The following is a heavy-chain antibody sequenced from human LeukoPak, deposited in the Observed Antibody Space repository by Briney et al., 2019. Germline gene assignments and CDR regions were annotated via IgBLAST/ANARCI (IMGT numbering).Heavy chain of an antibody. CDR2: ISGSGGGT. Sequence: GGSLRLSCAASGFAFTTYAMSWVSQAPGMGLEWVSAISGSGGGTYYADSVKGRFTISRDNAKNTLYLLMNNLRAEDTAVYYCAKEVSSSSRFYFEYWSQGTLVTVSS. V-gene: IGHV3-23*01. CDR1: GFAFTTYA. D-gene: IGHD6-6*01. J-gene: IGHJ4*02. CDR3: AKEVSSSSRFYFEY.